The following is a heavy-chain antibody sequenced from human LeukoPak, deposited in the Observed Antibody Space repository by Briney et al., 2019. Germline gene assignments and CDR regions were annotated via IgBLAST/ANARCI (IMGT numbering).Heavy chain of an antibody. D-gene: IGHD3-10*01. V-gene: IGHV1-2*02. CDR1: GYTFTGHY. CDR3: ARYYFGSGTKRILDY. J-gene: IGHJ4*02. Sequence: ASVKVSCKVSGYTFTGHYLHWVRQAPGQGLEWMGWINPNTGDTNYAQSFQDRVTLTTDTSITTAYLELTGLTSDDTAVYFCARYYFGSGTKRILDYWGQGTLVTVSS. CDR2: INPNTGDT.